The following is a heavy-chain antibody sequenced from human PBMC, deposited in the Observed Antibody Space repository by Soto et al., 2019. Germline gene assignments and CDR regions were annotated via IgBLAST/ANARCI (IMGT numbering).Heavy chain of an antibody. CDR2: INPSGGST. Sequence: ASVKVSCKASGYTFTSYYMHWVRQAPGQGLEWMGIINPSGGSTSYAQKSQGRVTMTRDTSTSTVYMELSSLRSEDTAVYYCAREPTVIHYFDIWGQGTMVTVSS. CDR1: GYTFTSYY. D-gene: IGHD3-10*01. CDR3: AREPTVIHYFDI. V-gene: IGHV1-46*01. J-gene: IGHJ3*02.